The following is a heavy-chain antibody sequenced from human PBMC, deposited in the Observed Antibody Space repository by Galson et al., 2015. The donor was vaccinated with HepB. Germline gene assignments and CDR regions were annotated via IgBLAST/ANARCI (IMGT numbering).Heavy chain of an antibody. CDR2: FDPEDGET. V-gene: IGHV1-24*01. CDR3: ATVGFPGLVGATSAYAFDI. D-gene: IGHD1-26*01. CDR1: GYTLTELS. J-gene: IGHJ3*02. Sequence: SVKVSCKVSGYTLTELSMHWVRQAPGKGLEWMGGFDPEDGETIYAQKFQGRVTMTEDTSTDTAYMELSSLRSEDTAVYYCATVGFPGLVGATSAYAFDIWGQGTMVTVSS.